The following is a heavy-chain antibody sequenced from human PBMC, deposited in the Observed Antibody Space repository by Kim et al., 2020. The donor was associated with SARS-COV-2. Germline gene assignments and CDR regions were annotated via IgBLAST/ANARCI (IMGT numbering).Heavy chain of an antibody. J-gene: IGHJ5*02. V-gene: IGHV1-2*02. CDR3: ARGVRTVAAGTDWFDP. CDR2: INPNSGGT. Sequence: ASVKVSCKASGYTFTGYYMHWVRQAPGQGLEWMGWINPNSGGTNFAQKFQGRVTMTRDTSISTAYMELSRLRSDDTAVYYCARGVRTVAAGTDWFDPWGQGTLVTVSS. D-gene: IGHD6-13*01. CDR1: GYTFTGYY.